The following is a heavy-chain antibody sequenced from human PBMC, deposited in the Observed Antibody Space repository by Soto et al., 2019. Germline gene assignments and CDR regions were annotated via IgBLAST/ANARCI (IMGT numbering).Heavy chain of an antibody. CDR3: ARKKLRSVCDLSYYDS. CDR1: GDSVSSNTAA. J-gene: IGHJ5*01. Sequence: SQTLSLTCAISGDSVSSNTAAWNWIRQSPSRGLEWLGRTYYRSKWYNDYAVSVKSRITINPDTSKNQFSLQLNSVTPEDTAVFYCARKKLRSVCDLSYYDSWGQGTLVTVSS. D-gene: IGHD3-10*01. CDR2: TYYRSKWYN. V-gene: IGHV6-1*01.